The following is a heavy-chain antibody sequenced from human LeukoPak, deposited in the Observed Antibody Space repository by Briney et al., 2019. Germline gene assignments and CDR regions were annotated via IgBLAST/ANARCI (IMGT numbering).Heavy chain of an antibody. V-gene: IGHV4-34*09. D-gene: IGHD1-26*01. Sequence: SETLSLTCAVYGVSFSGYYWSWIRQPPGKGLEWIGEINHSGSTNYNPSLKSRVTISVDTSKNQFSLKLSSVTAADTAVYYCARSGDGNWFDPWGQGTLVTVSS. J-gene: IGHJ5*02. CDR2: INHSGST. CDR3: ARSGDGNWFDP. CDR1: GVSFSGYY.